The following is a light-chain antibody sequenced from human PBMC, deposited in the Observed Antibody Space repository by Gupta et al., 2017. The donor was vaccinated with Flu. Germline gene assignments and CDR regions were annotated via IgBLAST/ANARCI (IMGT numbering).Light chain of an antibody. CDR2: DVY. J-gene: IGLJ3*02. V-gene: IGLV2-14*03. CDR3: NSSTFSNAGV. Sequence: SGRTKRASEDGPPGQSITICCPGTSSDIGANDYSSWYQPHPGKAPILIFYDVYNRPSGVSTRFSASTSGNTASPTISVPHTADEVDHYCNSSTFSNAGVFGGGTKFTVL. CDR1: SSDIGANDY.